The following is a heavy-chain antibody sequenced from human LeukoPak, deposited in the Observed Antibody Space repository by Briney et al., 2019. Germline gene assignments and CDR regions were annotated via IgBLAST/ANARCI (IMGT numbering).Heavy chain of an antibody. D-gene: IGHD6-13*01. V-gene: IGHV3-30*04. J-gene: IGHJ4*02. CDR2: ISSDGSYK. Sequence: GGSLRLSCTASGFTFSNFALYWVRQAPGKGLEWVTVISSDGSYKYYADSVKGRFTISRDNSKNTVYLQMNSLRDEDTAVYYCARAPPDSWIDNWGQGTLVTVSS. CDR3: ARAPPDSWIDN. CDR1: GFTFSNFA.